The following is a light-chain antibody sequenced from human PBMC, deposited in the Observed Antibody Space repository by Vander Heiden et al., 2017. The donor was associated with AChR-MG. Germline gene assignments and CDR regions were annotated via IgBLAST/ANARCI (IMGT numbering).Light chain of an antibody. CDR3: QSYDSSNLWV. CDR2: EDN. V-gene: IGLV6-57*04. Sequence: FMLTQPHSVSESPGKTITISCTRSSGSIASNYVQWYRQRPGSAPTTVIFEDNRRPSGVPARVSASIDISSNSASLIISGLKTEDEADYYCQSYDSSNLWVFGGGTKVTVL. J-gene: IGLJ3*02. CDR1: SGSIASNY.